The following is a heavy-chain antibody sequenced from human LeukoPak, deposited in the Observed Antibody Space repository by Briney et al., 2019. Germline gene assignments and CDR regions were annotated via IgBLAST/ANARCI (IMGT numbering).Heavy chain of an antibody. CDR1: GGSFSGYY. J-gene: IGHJ5*02. CDR3: ARLIAEYQDTPPANYWFDP. CDR2: INHSGST. Sequence: SETLSLTRAVYGGSFSGYYWSWIRQPPGKGLEWIGEINHSGSTNYNPSLKSRVTISVDTSKNQFSLKLSSVTAADTAVYYCARLIAEYQDTPPANYWFDPWGQGTLVTVSS. V-gene: IGHV4-34*01. D-gene: IGHD2-2*01.